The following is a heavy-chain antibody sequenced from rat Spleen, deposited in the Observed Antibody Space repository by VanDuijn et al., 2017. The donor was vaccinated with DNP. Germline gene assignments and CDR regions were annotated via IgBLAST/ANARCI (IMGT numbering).Heavy chain of an antibody. CDR2: ISTSGGST. J-gene: IGHJ2*01. CDR1: GFTFSNYD. D-gene: IGHD5-1*01. Sequence: EVRLVESGGGLVQPGRSLKLSCAASGFTFSNYDMAWVRQAPTKGLEWVASISTSGGSTYYRDSVKGRFTVSRDNAKNTLYLQINSLRSEDMATYYCARHRTGSWDYWGQGVMVTVSS. V-gene: IGHV5S23*01. CDR3: ARHRTGSWDY.